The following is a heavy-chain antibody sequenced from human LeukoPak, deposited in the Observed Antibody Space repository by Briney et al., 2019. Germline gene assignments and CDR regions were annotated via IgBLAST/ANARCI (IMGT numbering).Heavy chain of an antibody. CDR1: GFTFDDYA. J-gene: IGHJ6*02. V-gene: IGHV3-9*01. CDR2: ISWNSGSI. CDR3: AKDGYYGSGSYYKGDYYYYGMDV. D-gene: IGHD3-10*01. Sequence: PGGSLRPSCAASGFTFDDYAMHWVRQAPGKGLEWVSGISWNSGSIGYADSVKGRFTISRDNAKNSLYLQMNSLRAEDTALYYCAKDGYYGSGSYYKGDYYYYGMDVWGQGTTVTVSS.